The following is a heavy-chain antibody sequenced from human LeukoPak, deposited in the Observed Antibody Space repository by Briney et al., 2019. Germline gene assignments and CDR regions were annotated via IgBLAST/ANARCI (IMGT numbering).Heavy chain of an antibody. J-gene: IGHJ4*02. CDR2: IRYDGSNK. D-gene: IGHD2-2*01. CDR1: GFTFSSYG. V-gene: IGHV3-30*02. CDR3: AKAGLGVVPAARYTSEGYFDY. Sequence: GGSLRLSCAASGFTFSSYGMHWVRQAPGKGLEWVAFIRYDGSNKYYADSVKGRFTISRDNSKNTLYLQMNSLRAEDAAVYYCAKAGLGVVPAARYTSEGYFDYWGQGTLVTVSS.